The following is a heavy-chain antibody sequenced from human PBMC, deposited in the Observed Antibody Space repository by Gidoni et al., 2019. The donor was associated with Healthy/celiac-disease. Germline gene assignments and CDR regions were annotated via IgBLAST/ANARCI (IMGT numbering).Heavy chain of an antibody. V-gene: IGHV4-34*01. Sequence: QVQLQQWGAGLLKPSETLSLTCAVYGGSFSGYYWSWIRQPPGKGLEWIGEINHSGSTTYNPSLKSRVTISVDTSKNQFSRKLSSVTAADTAVYYCAPRAPDSSGYYDSYWGQGTLVTVSS. D-gene: IGHD3-22*01. CDR3: APRAPDSSGYYDSY. CDR1: GGSFSGYY. J-gene: IGHJ4*02. CDR2: INHSGST.